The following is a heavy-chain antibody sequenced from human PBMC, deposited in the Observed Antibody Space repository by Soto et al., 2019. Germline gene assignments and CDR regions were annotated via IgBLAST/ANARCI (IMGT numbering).Heavy chain of an antibody. CDR2: IYYSGST. J-gene: IGHJ4*02. Sequence: QLQPQESGPGLVKPSETLSLTCTVSGGSISSSSYFWGWIRQPPGKGLEWIGSIYYSGSTYYNPSLKSRVTISVDTSKNQFSLKLSSVTAADTAVYYCARHPYSSGWYAIDYWGQGTLVTVSS. CDR1: GGSISSSSYF. CDR3: ARHPYSSGWYAIDY. D-gene: IGHD6-19*01. V-gene: IGHV4-39*01.